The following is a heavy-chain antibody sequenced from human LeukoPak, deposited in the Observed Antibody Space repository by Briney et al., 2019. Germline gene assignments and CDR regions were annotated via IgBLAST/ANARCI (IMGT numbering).Heavy chain of an antibody. V-gene: IGHV3-23*01. CDR2: ISGRDSNT. Sequence: GGSLRLSCAASGFTVSTNCMTWVRQAPGKGLEWVSTISGRDSNTYYADSVEGRFTISRDNSKNTLFLQMNSVRDEDTATYYCAKRSEYGGDWNYFDYWGQGTPVTVSS. CDR1: GFTVSTNC. CDR3: AKRSEYGGDWNYFDY. D-gene: IGHD4-23*01. J-gene: IGHJ4*02.